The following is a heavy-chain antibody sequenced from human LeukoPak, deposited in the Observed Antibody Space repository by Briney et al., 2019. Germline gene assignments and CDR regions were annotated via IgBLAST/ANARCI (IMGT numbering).Heavy chain of an antibody. CDR1: GYTFTGYY. CDR2: MNPNSGNT. CDR3: AKGLYTYYMDV. D-gene: IGHD2-2*02. V-gene: IGHV1-8*02. Sequence: ASVKVSCKASGYTFTGYYMHWVRQAPGQGLEWMGWMNPNSGNTGYAQKFQGRVTMTRNTSISTAFMELSSLRSEDTAVYYCAKGLYTYYMDVWGKGTTVTISS. J-gene: IGHJ6*03.